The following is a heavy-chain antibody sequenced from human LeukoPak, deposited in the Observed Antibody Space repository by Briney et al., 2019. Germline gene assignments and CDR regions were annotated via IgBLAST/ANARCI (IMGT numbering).Heavy chain of an antibody. V-gene: IGHV3-11*04. CDR1: EFTFSDTW. D-gene: IGHD3-16*01. J-gene: IGHJ4*02. CDR3: VRGMGGGVSNFDY. CDR2: ISFSGSTI. Sequence: GGSLRLSCAASEFTFSDTWMSWIRQAPGKGLDWVSYISFSGSTIYYADSVKGRFIISRDTAKNSLYLQMNSLRAEDTAVYYCVRGMGGGVSNFDYWGQGTLVTVSS.